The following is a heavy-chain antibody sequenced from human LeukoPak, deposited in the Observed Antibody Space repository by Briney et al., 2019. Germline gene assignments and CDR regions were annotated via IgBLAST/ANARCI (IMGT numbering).Heavy chain of an antibody. CDR2: IWYDGSNK. Sequence: PGVSLRLSCAASGLTFRNYGMHWVRQAAGKGLEWVAVIWYDGSNKYYADSVRGRFTVSRENSKNTVYLQMSNLRAEDTAVYFCARGGGLDVWGQGATVTVSS. CDR1: GLTFRNYG. V-gene: IGHV3-33*01. J-gene: IGHJ6*02. D-gene: IGHD3-16*01. CDR3: ARGGGLDV.